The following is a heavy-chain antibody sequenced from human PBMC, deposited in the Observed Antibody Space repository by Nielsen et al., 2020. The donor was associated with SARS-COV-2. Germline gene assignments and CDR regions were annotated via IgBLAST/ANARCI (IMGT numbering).Heavy chain of an antibody. CDR2: ISGSGGGA. CDR1: GFTFSSYA. CDR3: ARAKFYDSGVDP. V-gene: IGHV3-23*01. Sequence: GGSLRLSCAASGFTFSSYAMSWVRQAPGKGLECVSAISGSGGGAYYADSVKGRFTISRDNAKNTLYLQMNSLRAEDTAVYYCARAKFYDSGVDPWGQGTLVTVSS. J-gene: IGHJ5*02. D-gene: IGHD5/OR15-5a*01.